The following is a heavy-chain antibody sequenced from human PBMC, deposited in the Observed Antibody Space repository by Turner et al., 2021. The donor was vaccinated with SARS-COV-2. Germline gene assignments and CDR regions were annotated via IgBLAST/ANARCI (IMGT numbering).Heavy chain of an antibody. J-gene: IGHJ4*02. CDR3: ASSIVGATPLDY. CDR1: GGTFSCYA. Sequence: QVQLVQSGAEVKKHGSSVKVSCKASGGTFSCYAISWVRQAPGQGLEWMGGIIPIFGTANYAQKFQGRVTITADKSTSTAYMELSSLRSEDTAVYYCASSIVGATPLDYWGQGTLVTVSS. D-gene: IGHD1-26*01. V-gene: IGHV1-69*06. CDR2: IIPIFGTA.